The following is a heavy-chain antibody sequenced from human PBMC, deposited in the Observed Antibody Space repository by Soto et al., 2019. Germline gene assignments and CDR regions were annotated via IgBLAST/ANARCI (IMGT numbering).Heavy chain of an antibody. CDR3: AAVRGAVGTTYAFDI. J-gene: IGHJ3*02. V-gene: IGHV1-58*01. CDR1: GFTFTRSA. Sequence: SVKVSCKASGFTFTRSAVQWVRQARGQRLEWIGWIVVGSGKTSYAQKFQGRVTITSDMSTSAVYMELSSLGTEDTAVYYCAAVRGAVGTTYAFDIWGRGTMVPVSS. D-gene: IGHD1-26*01. CDR2: IVVGSGKT.